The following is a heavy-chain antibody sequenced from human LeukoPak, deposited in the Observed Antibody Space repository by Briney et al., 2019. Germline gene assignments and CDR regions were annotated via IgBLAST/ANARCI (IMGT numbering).Heavy chain of an antibody. D-gene: IGHD1-1*01. J-gene: IGHJ5*02. V-gene: IGHV3-7*01. CDR3: ARLGLEVGGPNWFDP. CDR1: GFHFSSNW. Sequence: GGSLELSCAAPGFHFSSNWMGWVRRAPGKGLEWVAHIKRDGSQKYYLDSVKGRFTISRDNAKNSLYLQMNSLRVEDTAVYYCARLGLEVGGPNWFDPWGQGTLVTVSS. CDR2: IKRDGSQK.